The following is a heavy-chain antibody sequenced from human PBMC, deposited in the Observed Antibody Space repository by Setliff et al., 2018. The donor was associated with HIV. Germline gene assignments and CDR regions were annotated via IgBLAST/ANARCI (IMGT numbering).Heavy chain of an antibody. CDR2: IFTSGST. CDR3: ARAPPQGLGYSSSFFDY. Sequence: SETLSLTCTVPGGSISSGSYYWSWIRQPAGKGLEWIGHIFTSGSTNYNPSLKSRVTISVDTSKNQFSLKLSSVTAADTAVYYCARAPPQGLGYSSSFFDYWGQGTLVTVSS. CDR1: GGSISSGSYY. D-gene: IGHD6-13*01. J-gene: IGHJ4*02. V-gene: IGHV4-61*09.